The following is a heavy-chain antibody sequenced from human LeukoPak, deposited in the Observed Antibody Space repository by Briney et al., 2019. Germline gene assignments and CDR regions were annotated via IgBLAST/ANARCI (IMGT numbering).Heavy chain of an antibody. CDR3: AKVYYDILTGYYFEY. CDR2: ISGSGGST. CDR1: GFTFSSYA. Sequence: GGSLRLSCAASGFTFSSYAMSWVRQAPGKGLEWVSAISGSGGSTYYADSVKGRFTISIDNSKNTLYLQMNSLRAEDTAVYYCAKVYYDILTGYYFEYWGQGTLVTVSS. D-gene: IGHD3-9*01. V-gene: IGHV3-23*01. J-gene: IGHJ4*02.